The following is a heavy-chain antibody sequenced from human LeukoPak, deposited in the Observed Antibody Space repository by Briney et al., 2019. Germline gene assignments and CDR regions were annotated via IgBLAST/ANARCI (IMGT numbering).Heavy chain of an antibody. D-gene: IGHD4-11*01. Sequence: ASVKVSCKASGYTXTGYNMHWVRQAPGQGLEWMGWINPNSGGTNYAQKFQGRDTMTRDTSISTAYMELSRLRSDDTAVYYCAPSDYTYFDYWGQGTLVTVSS. V-gene: IGHV1-2*02. J-gene: IGHJ4*02. CDR3: APSDYTYFDY. CDR1: GYTXTGYN. CDR2: INPNSGGT.